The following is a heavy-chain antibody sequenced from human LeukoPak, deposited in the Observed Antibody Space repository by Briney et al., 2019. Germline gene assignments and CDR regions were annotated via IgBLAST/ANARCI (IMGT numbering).Heavy chain of an antibody. CDR1: GFTFSSFA. Sequence: GGSLRLSCAASGFTFSSFAMNWVRQAPGKGLEWVSIISGSGDTTHYTDSVKGRFTVSRDDSKNTAYLQMNSLKTEDTAVYYCTRLDPTTGDYWGQGTLVTVSS. J-gene: IGHJ4*02. V-gene: IGHV3-23*01. CDR2: ISGSGDTT. D-gene: IGHD1/OR15-1a*01. CDR3: TRLDPTTGDY.